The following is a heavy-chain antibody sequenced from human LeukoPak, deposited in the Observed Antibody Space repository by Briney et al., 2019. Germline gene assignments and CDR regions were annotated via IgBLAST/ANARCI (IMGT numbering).Heavy chain of an antibody. Sequence: GGSLRLSCAVSGFSFGTYAASWVRQAPGKGLEWVSAISSDGDDTYYADSVKGRFTISRDNSKNTLYLQMDSLRAEDTAVYYCAEYRKPQGLDYWGQGTLVTVSS. V-gene: IGHV3-23*01. CDR2: ISSDGDDT. D-gene: IGHD1-14*01. CDR1: GFSFGTYA. CDR3: AEYRKPQGLDY. J-gene: IGHJ4*02.